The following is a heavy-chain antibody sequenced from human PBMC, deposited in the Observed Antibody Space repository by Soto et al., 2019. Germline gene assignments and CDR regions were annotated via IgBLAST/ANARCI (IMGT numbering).Heavy chain of an antibody. J-gene: IGHJ4*02. CDR2: ISGTGGST. Sequence: EVQLLESGGGLVQPGGSLRLSCAASGFTFNSSAMSWVRQAPGKGREGVSAISGTGGSTYYADSVKGRFTISRDNSKNTLFLQMNSLRAEDTAVYSCAKDVHYNSRTDYFDYWGQGTLVTVSS. V-gene: IGHV3-23*01. D-gene: IGHD6-13*01. CDR3: AKDVHYNSRTDYFDY. CDR1: GFTFNSSA.